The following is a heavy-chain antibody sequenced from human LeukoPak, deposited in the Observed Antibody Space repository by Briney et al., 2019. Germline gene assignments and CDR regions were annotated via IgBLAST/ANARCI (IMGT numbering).Heavy chain of an antibody. CDR2: ISSSGSTI. J-gene: IGHJ4*02. CDR1: GFTFSDYY. Sequence: GGSLRLSCAASGFTFSDYYMSWIRQAPGKGLEWVSYISSSGSTIYYADSVKGRFTISRDNARNSLYLQMNSLRAEDTAVYYCARDNYYDSSGPLGYWGQGTLVTVSS. V-gene: IGHV3-11*01. D-gene: IGHD3-22*01. CDR3: ARDNYYDSSGPLGY.